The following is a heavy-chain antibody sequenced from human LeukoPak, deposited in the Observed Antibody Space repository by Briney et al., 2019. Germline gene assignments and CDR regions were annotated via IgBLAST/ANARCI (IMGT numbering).Heavy chain of an antibody. CDR3: ARSPSYKPPLFYYYYYMDV. CDR1: GFTFSSYA. J-gene: IGHJ6*03. D-gene: IGHD1-1*01. CDR2: ISSNGGST. Sequence: GGSLRLSCAASGFTFSSYAMHWVRQAPGKGLEYVSAISSNGGSTYYANSVKGRFTISRDNSKNTLYLQMGSLRAEDMAVYYCARSPSYKPPLFYYYYYMDVWGKGTTDTVSS. V-gene: IGHV3-64*01.